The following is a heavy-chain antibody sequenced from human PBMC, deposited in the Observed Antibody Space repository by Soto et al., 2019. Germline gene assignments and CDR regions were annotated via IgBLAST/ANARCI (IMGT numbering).Heavy chain of an antibody. J-gene: IGHJ4*02. V-gene: IGHV4-59*01. CDR3: ARAKTTMIIPENF. CDR2: IYYSGTT. Sequence: SETQSLTCPFSGCSISSYYWSWIRQPPGKGLEWIGYIYYSGTTKYSPSLKSRVTISLDTSKNQFSLNLSSVTAADTAIYYCARAKTTMIIPENFWGQGTLVTVSS. D-gene: IGHD3-22*01. CDR1: GCSISSYY.